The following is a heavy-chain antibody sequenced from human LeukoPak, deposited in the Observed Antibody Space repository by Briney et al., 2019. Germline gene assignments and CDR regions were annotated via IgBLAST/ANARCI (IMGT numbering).Heavy chain of an antibody. CDR3: AKDEYYYGSGSSPY. CDR1: GFTFSSYD. CDR2: IGTAGDT. J-gene: IGHJ4*02. D-gene: IGHD3-10*01. V-gene: IGHV3-13*04. Sequence: GGSLRLSCAASGFTFSSYDMHWVRQATGKGLEWVSAIGTAGDTYYPGSVKGRFTISRDNSKNTLYLQMNSLRAEDTAAYYCAKDEYYYGSGSSPYWGQGTLVTVSS.